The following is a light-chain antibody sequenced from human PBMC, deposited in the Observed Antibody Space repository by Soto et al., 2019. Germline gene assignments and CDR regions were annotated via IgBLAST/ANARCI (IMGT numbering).Light chain of an antibody. CDR1: QGISSY. J-gene: IGKJ5*01. V-gene: IGKV1-9*01. CDR3: QQSYSTPPV. CDR2: AAS. Sequence: DIQLTQSPSFLSASVGDRVTITCRASQGISSYLAWYQQRPGKAPKLLIYAASTLQSGVPSRFSGSGSGTEFTLTISSLQPEDFATYYCQQSYSTPPVFGQGTRLEIK.